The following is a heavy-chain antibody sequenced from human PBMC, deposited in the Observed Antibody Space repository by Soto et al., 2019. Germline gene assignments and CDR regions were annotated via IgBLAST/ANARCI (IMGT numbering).Heavy chain of an antibody. CDR2: ISGSGGSP. V-gene: IGHV3-23*01. Sequence: EVQLLESGGGLVQPGGSLRLSCAASGFTFSNYAMNWVRQAPGKGLEWVSTISGSGGSPYYSDSVKGRFTISRDNSKNTLYMQMLRLRAGDAAKCYCAKSVTSGLKYFDYWGQGTLVTVSS. J-gene: IGHJ4*02. CDR1: GFTFSNYA. CDR3: AKSVTSGLKYFDY. D-gene: IGHD6-19*01.